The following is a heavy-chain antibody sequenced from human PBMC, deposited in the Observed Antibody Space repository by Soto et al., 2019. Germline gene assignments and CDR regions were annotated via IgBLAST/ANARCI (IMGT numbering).Heavy chain of an antibody. J-gene: IGHJ3*02. V-gene: IGHV4-59*01. CDR2: IYYSGST. Sequence: QVQLQESGPGLVKPSETLSLTCTVSGGSISSYYWSWIRQPPGKGLEWIGYIYYSGSTNYNPSLKSRVTIAVDTATIQFSLKLSSVTAADTAVYYCAREGYSSSWYARGAFEIWGQAKMVTVSS. D-gene: IGHD6-13*01. CDR3: AREGYSSSWYARGAFEI. CDR1: GGSISSYY.